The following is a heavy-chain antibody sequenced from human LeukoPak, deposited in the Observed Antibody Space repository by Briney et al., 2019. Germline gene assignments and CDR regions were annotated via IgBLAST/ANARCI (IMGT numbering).Heavy chain of an antibody. CDR2: IYTSGST. V-gene: IGHV4-61*02. CDR3: ARDGAHKNHYYSYYYMDV. J-gene: IGHJ6*03. Sequence: SETLSLTCTVSGGSISSGSYYWSWIRQPAGKGLEWIGRIYTSGSTNYNPSLKSRVTISVDTSKNQFSLKLSSVTAADTAVYYCARDGAHKNHYYSYYYMDVWGKGTTVTVSS. D-gene: IGHD3-16*01. CDR1: GGSISSGSYY.